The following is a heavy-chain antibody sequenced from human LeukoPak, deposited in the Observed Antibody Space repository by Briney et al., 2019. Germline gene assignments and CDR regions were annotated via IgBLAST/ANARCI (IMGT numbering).Heavy chain of an antibody. CDR1: GYTFTSYG. CDR3: ARGPVRYFDWLLYEGWFDP. CDR2: ISAYNGNT. V-gene: IGHV1-18*01. J-gene: IGHJ5*02. Sequence: ASVKVSCKASGYTFTSYGISWVRQAPGQGLEWMGWISAYNGNTNYAQKLQGRVTMTTDTSTSTAYMELSSLRSEDTAVYYCARGPVRYFDWLLYEGWFDPWGQGTLVTVSS. D-gene: IGHD3-9*01.